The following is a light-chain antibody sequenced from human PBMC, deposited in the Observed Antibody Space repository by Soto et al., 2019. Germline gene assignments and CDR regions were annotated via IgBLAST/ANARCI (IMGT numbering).Light chain of an antibody. Sequence: DIQMTQSPSSLSASVGERVTITCQASHDISEYLNWYHQKPGKAPKFLIYDASTLETGVPSRFSGGGSGTFFTFTINSLQPEDIGTYYCQQYDNVPPWTFGQGTKVEI. J-gene: IGKJ1*01. CDR3: QQYDNVPPWT. CDR1: HDISEY. CDR2: DAS. V-gene: IGKV1-33*01.